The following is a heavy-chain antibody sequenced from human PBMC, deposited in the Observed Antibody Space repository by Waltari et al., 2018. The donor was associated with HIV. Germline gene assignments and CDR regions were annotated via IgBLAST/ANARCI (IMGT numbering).Heavy chain of an antibody. CDR1: GFSLSTSGVG. D-gene: IGHD3-22*01. CDR2: IYWNDDK. CDR3: AVAFYYDSSGYSPFDY. Sequence: QITLKESGPTLVKPTQTLTLTCTFSGFSLSTSGVGVGWIRQPPGKALEWLALIYWNDDKRYSPSLKSRLTITKDTSKNHVVLTMTNMDPVDTATYYCAVAFYYDSSGYSPFDYWGQGTLVTVSS. J-gene: IGHJ4*02. V-gene: IGHV2-5*01.